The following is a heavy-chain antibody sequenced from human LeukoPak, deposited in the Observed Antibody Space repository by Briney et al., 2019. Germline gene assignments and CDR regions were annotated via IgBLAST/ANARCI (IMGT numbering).Heavy chain of an antibody. CDR1: GDFISSSSYY. D-gene: IGHD3-22*01. Sequence: SETLSLTCTVSGDFISSSSYYWRWLRQPPGTGLEWIGDVYYTGRTYYNPSLKSRVFISIDTSKNYFSLNLNFVTAADTAVYYCARRRYYDSTGYFEWGRGSLVTVSS. CDR2: VYYTGRT. CDR3: ARRRYYDSTGYFE. V-gene: IGHV4-39*02. J-gene: IGHJ1*01.